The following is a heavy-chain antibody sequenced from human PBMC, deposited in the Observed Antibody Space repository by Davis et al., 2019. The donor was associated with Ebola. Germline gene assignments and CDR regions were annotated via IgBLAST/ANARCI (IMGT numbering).Heavy chain of an antibody. J-gene: IGHJ6*02. CDR2: IYLSGST. Sequence: MPSETLSLTCTVSGGSISSYYWSWIRQPPGTGLEWIGYIYLSGSTNYNSSLKSRVTISIDTSKSQISLKFRSVTAADTAVYYCARHAPMGLVVVTPFSRMDVWGQGTTVTVSS. CDR3: ARHAPMGLVVVTPFSRMDV. CDR1: GGSISSYY. D-gene: IGHD2-15*01. V-gene: IGHV4-59*08.